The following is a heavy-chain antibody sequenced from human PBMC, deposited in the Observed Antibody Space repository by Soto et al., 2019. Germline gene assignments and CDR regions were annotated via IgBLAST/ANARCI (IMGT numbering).Heavy chain of an antibody. CDR3: ARMASAGTLNWFDP. V-gene: IGHV1-8*02. Sequence: ASVKVSCKASGYTFINFDISWVRQATGQGLEWLGWMNPGSGKTGYASKFQGRVAMTRDASTGTSHLELSSLTSDDTAVYYCARMASAGTLNWFDPWGQGTLVTVSS. CDR2: MNPGSGKT. J-gene: IGHJ5*02. CDR1: GYTFINFD. D-gene: IGHD6-13*01.